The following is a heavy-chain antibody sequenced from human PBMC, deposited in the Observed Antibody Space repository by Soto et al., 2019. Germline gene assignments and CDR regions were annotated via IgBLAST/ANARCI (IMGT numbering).Heavy chain of an antibody. Sequence: PSETLSLTCTVSRGSIINYFWSWIRQPPGKGLEWIGYFYSSGTTKYNPSLKSRVTMSVDTSKNQFFLNLISVTAADTAVYYCGGDLSWGGGSFDLWGRGTPVTVSS. CDR1: RGSIINYF. D-gene: IGHD3-16*01. CDR3: GGDLSWGGGSFDL. J-gene: IGHJ2*01. V-gene: IGHV4-59*01. CDR2: FYSSGTT.